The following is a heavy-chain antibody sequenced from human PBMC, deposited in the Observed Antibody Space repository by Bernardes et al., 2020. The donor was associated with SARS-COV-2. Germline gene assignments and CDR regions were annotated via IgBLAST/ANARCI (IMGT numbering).Heavy chain of an antibody. CDR1: GFTFSSYW. Sequence: GGSLCLSCAASGFTFSSYWMHWVCQAPGTGLEWVANIKQDGSEKYYVNSAKGRITISRDNAKNSLFLEMNSLRAEETAVYYCARAMDYWGQGTMVTVSS. V-gene: IGHV3-7*04. J-gene: IGHJ4*02. CDR3: ARAMDY. CDR2: IKQDGSEK.